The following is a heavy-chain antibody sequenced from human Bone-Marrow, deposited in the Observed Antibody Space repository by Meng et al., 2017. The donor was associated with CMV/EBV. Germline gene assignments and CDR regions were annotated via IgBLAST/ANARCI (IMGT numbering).Heavy chain of an antibody. V-gene: IGHV3-15*01. Sequence: GGSLRLSCAASGFTFSSYWMSWVRQAPGKGLEWVGRIKSKTDGGTTDYAAPVKGRFTISRDDSKNTLYLQMNSLKTEDTAVYYCTTRSNYYYYGMDVWGQGTTVTVSS. CDR1: GFTFSSYW. J-gene: IGHJ6*02. CDR3: TTRSNYYYYGMDV. D-gene: IGHD5/OR15-5a*01. CDR2: IKSKTDGGTT.